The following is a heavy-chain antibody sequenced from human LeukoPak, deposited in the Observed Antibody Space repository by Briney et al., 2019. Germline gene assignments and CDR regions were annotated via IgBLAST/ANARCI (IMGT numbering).Heavy chain of an antibody. CDR1: GGSFSDYY. J-gene: IGHJ4*02. D-gene: IGHD6-25*01. CDR3: AREQRPTPALIDY. Sequence: SETLSLTCAVDGGSFSDYYWSWIRQPPGKGLEWIGEISHGGSTNHNPSLKSRVTISVDTSKNQFSLKLSSVTAADTAVYYCAREQRPTPALIDYWGQGTLVTVSS. CDR2: ISHGGST. V-gene: IGHV4-34*01.